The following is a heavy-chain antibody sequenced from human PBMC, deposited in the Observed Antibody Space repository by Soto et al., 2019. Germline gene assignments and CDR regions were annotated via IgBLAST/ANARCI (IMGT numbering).Heavy chain of an antibody. CDR1: NGSMTSGNW. CDR3: ARVWGALARIVAWFRP. J-gene: IGHJ5*02. D-gene: IGHD3-16*01. V-gene: IGHV4-4*02. Sequence: QVQLQESGPGLVKPSGTLSLTCAVSNGSMTSGNWWSWVRQPPGKGLEWSGDRYQTGSTNYNPSLRRRAIISVDKSKNNSSLSLSSVPAPETAVYFCARVWGALARIVAWFRPWGRGILVTFSS. CDR2: RYQTGST.